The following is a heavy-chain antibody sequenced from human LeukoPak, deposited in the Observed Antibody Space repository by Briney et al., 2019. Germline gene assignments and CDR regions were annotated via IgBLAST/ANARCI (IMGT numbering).Heavy chain of an antibody. Sequence: PGGSLRLSCAASGFTFNNFWMQWVRQAPGKGLIWVAGVDSDGTTTRYADSVKGRFTVSRDNTRNTLYLQMHTLRVEDTAVYYWVRNPKPPKGFDYWGQGTLVTVSS. CDR3: VRNPKPPKGFDY. CDR1: GFTFNNFW. J-gene: IGHJ4*02. CDR2: VDSDGTTT. V-gene: IGHV3-74*01.